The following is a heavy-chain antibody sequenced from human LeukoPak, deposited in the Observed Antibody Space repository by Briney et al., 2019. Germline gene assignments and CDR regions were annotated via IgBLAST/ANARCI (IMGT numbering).Heavy chain of an antibody. CDR2: IYYSGST. CDR1: GGSISSGGYY. CDR3: ARASRITIFGVVSYYFDY. J-gene: IGHJ4*02. V-gene: IGHV4-31*03. D-gene: IGHD3-3*01. Sequence: PSETLSLTCTVSGGSISSGGYYWSWIRQHPGKGLEWIGYIYYSGSTYYNPSLKSRLTRSVDTSKNQFSLKLSSVTAADTAVYYCARASRITIFGVVSYYFDYWGQGTLVTVSS.